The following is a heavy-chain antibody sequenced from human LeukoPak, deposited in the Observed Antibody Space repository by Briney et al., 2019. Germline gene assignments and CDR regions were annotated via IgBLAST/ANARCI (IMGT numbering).Heavy chain of an antibody. CDR2: ISSSSSYI. V-gene: IGHV3-21*01. Sequence: GGSLRLSCAASGFTFSSYSMNWVRQAPGKGLEWVSSISSSSSYIYYADSVKGRFTISRDNSKNTLYLQMNSLRAEDTAVYYCARDNQGITMIDYWGQGTLVTVSS. J-gene: IGHJ4*02. CDR1: GFTFSSYS. D-gene: IGHD3-22*01. CDR3: ARDNQGITMIDY.